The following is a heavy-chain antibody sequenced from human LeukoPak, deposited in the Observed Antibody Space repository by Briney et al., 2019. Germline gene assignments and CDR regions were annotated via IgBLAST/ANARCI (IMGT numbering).Heavy chain of an antibody. CDR2: IYPGDSDT. J-gene: IGHJ4*02. CDR1: GYSFTSYW. Sequence: KPGESLKISCKGSGYSFTSYWIGWVRQMPGKGLEWMGIIYPGDSDTRYSPSFQGQVTISADKSISTAYLQWSSLKASDTAMYYCARRGSMITFGGVIGPDIPTGFDYWGQGTLVTVSS. CDR3: ARRGSMITFGGVIGPDIPTGFDY. D-gene: IGHD3-16*02. V-gene: IGHV5-51*01.